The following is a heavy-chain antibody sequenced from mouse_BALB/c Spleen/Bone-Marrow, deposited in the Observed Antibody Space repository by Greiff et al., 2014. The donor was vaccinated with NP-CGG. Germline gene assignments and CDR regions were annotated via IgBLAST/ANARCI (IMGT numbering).Heavy chain of an antibody. V-gene: IGHV1-14*01. CDR3: AREGGLRRGDYYVMDY. CDR1: GYTFTGYV. D-gene: IGHD2-4*01. J-gene: IGHJ4*01. CDR2: INPYSDGT. Sequence: EVQLQQSGPELVKPGASVKMSCKASGYTFTGYVMHWVKQKPGQGLEWIGYINPYSDGTKYNEKFKDKATLTSDKSSSTAYMELSSLTSEDSAVYYCAREGGLRRGDYYVMDYWGQGTSVTVSS.